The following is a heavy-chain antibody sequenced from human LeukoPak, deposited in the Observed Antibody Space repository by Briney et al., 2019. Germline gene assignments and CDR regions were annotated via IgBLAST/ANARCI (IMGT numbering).Heavy chain of an antibody. D-gene: IGHD4-23*01. CDR1: GYTFSSYS. J-gene: IGHJ4*02. Sequence: PGASLRLSCAASGYTFSSYSMNWVRQAPGKGLEWVSSISSSSSYIYYADSVKGRFTISRDNAKNSLYLQMNSLRAEDTAVYYCARALYGGARIDYGGQGSLVTVSS. CDR2: ISSSSSYI. CDR3: ARALYGGARIDY. V-gene: IGHV3-21*01.